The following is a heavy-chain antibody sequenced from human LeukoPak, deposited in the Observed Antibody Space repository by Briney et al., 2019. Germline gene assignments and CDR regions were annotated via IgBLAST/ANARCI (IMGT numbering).Heavy chain of an antibody. D-gene: IGHD3-3*01. CDR1: GGSISSYY. J-gene: IGHJ5*02. CDR2: IYYSGST. Sequence: SETLSLTCTVSGGSISSYYWSWIRQPPGKGLEWIGYIYYSGSTNYNPSLKSRVTISVDTSKNQFSLKLSSVTAADTAVYYCARGVGPTYYDFWSGESGGFDPWGQGTLVTVSS. V-gene: IGHV4-59*01. CDR3: ARGVGPTYYDFWSGESGGFDP.